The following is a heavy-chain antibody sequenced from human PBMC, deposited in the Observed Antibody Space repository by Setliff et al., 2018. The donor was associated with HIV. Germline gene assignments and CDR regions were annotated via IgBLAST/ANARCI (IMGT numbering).Heavy chain of an antibody. D-gene: IGHD6-19*01. V-gene: IGHV4-38-2*01. CDR1: GYSINSGFS. Sequence: SETLSLTCAASGYSINSGFSRAWIRQPPGQGPQWIGSIYQSGSIYYNPSLQSRVTISVDKSKNQFSLKLISVTAADTAVYYCARATWLVHPFPLYYFDYWGQGTLVTVSS. J-gene: IGHJ4*02. CDR3: ARATWLVHPFPLYYFDY. CDR2: IYQSGSI.